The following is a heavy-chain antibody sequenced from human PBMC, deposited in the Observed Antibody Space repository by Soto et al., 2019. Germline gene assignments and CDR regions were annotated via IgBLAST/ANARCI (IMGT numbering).Heavy chain of an antibody. D-gene: IGHD2-2*01. CDR1: GFTFSSYA. V-gene: IGHV3-23*01. Sequence: GGSLRLSCAASGFTFSSYAMSWVRQAPGKGLEWVSAISGSGGSTYYADSVKGRFTISRDNSKNTLYLQMNSLRAEDTAVYYCAKDYVVLAPAAIDWFDPWGQGTLVTVSS. J-gene: IGHJ5*02. CDR2: ISGSGGST. CDR3: AKDYVVLAPAAIDWFDP.